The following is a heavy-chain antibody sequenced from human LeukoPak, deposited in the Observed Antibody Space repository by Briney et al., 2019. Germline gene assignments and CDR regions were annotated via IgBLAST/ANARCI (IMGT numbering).Heavy chain of an antibody. J-gene: IGHJ4*02. CDR3: ARDVYYGSGHDY. V-gene: IGHV3-53*01. Sequence: GGSLRLSCAASGFTVSSNYMSWVRQAPGKGLEWVSVIYSGGSTYYADSVKGRFTISRDNSKNTLYLQMNSLRAEDTAVYYCARDVYYGSGHDYWGQGTLVTVSS. CDR2: IYSGGST. CDR1: GFTVSSNY. D-gene: IGHD3-10*01.